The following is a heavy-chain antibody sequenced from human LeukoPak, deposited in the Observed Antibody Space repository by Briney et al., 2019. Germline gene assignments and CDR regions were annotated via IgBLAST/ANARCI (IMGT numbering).Heavy chain of an antibody. CDR1: SGSFSGYY. V-gene: IGHV4-34*01. CDR2: INHSGST. J-gene: IGHJ2*01. CDR3: ARHGFDPVQNVAHWYFDL. D-gene: IGHD3-10*01. Sequence: SETLSLTCAVYSGSFSGYYWNWIRQPPGKGLEWIGEINHSGSTNYNPSLKSRVTISVDTSKNQFSLKLSSVTAADTAVYYCARHGFDPVQNVAHWYFDLWGRGTLVTVSS.